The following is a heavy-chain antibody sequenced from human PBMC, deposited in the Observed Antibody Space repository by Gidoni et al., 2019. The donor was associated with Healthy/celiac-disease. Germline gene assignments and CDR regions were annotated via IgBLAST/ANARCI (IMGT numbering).Heavy chain of an antibody. CDR3: ASPHYGDYTSDGDAFDI. V-gene: IGHV5-51*01. CDR1: GYSFTSYW. CDR2: IYPGDSDT. Sequence: EVQLVQSGAEVKKPGESLKSSWKGSGYSFTSYWIGWVRQMPGKGLEWMGIIYPGDSDTRYSPSFQGQVTISADKSISTAYLQWSSLKASDTAMYYCASPHYGDYTSDGDAFDIWGQGTMVTVSS. D-gene: IGHD4-17*01. J-gene: IGHJ3*02.